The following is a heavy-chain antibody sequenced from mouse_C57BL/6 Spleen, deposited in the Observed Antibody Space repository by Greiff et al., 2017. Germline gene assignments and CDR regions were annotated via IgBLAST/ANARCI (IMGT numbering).Heavy chain of an antibody. CDR1: GFNIKDYY. CDR3: ARHYGSSYWFAY. J-gene: IGHJ3*01. V-gene: IGHV14-2*01. Sequence: EVKLMESGAELVKPGASVKLSCTASGFNIKDYYMHWVKQRTEQGLEWIGRIDPEDGETKYAPKFQGKATIPADTSSNTAYLQLSSLTSEDTAVYYCARHYGSSYWFAYWGQGTLVTVSA. CDR2: IDPEDGET. D-gene: IGHD1-1*01.